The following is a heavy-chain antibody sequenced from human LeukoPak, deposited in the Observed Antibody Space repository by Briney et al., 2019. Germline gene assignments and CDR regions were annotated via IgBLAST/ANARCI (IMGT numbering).Heavy chain of an antibody. J-gene: IGHJ3*02. CDR1: GGTFSSYA. CDR3: ARSPRAVVVIAGIDI. D-gene: IGHD2-21*01. Sequence: SVKVSCKASGGTFSSYAISWVRQAPGQGLVWMGGIIPIFGTANYAQKFQGRVTITADESTSTAYMELSSMRSEDTAVYYCARSPRAVVVIAGIDIWGQGTMVTVSS. CDR2: IIPIFGTA. V-gene: IGHV1-69*13.